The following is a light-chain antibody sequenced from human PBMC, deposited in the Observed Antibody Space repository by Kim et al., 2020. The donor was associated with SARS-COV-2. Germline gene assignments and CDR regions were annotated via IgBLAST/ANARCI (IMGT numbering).Light chain of an antibody. CDR1: SSNIGAGCD. J-gene: IGLJ2*01. CDR2: GNI. V-gene: IGLV1-40*01. CDR3: QSYDRSLSGFVV. Sequence: QSVLTQPPSVSGAPGQGVTISCTGSSSNIGAGCDVHWYQQLPGTAPKLLIYGNINRPSGVPDRFSGSKSGTSASLAITGLQTEDEADYYCQSYDRSLSGFVVFGGGTKVTVL.